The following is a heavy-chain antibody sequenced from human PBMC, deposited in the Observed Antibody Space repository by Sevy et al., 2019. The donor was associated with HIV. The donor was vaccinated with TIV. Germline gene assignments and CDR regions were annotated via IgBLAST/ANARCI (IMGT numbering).Heavy chain of an antibody. CDR2: ISYDGSNK. CDR1: GFIFSSYA. V-gene: IGHV3-30-3*01. J-gene: IGHJ4*02. D-gene: IGHD1-26*01. Sequence: GGSLRLSCAASGFIFSSYAMHWVRQAPGKGLEWVAVISYDGSNKYYADSVKGRFTISRDNSKNTLYLQMNILRAEDTAVYYCARSGSLFRPFAYWGQGTLVPVSS. CDR3: ARSGSLFRPFAY.